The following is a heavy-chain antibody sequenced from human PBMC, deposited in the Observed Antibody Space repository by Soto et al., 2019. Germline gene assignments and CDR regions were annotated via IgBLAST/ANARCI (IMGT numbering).Heavy chain of an antibody. V-gene: IGHV3-48*02. J-gene: IGHJ4*02. Sequence: EVQLVESGGGLVQPGGALRLSCAASGFPFSIDSMNWVRQAPGKGLEWFSYITSDTNTINYADSVKGRFTISRDNAKNSRYLQMNSLRYEDTAVYFCARSGEGHFDYWGQGTLFTVSS. D-gene: IGHD3-10*01. CDR2: ITSDTNTI. CDR1: GFPFSIDS. CDR3: ARSGEGHFDY.